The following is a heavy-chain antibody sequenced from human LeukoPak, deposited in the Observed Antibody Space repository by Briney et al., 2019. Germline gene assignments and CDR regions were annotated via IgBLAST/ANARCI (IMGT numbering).Heavy chain of an antibody. Sequence: SETLSLTCTVSGGSISSSSYYWGWIRQPPGKGLEWIGSIYYSGSTYYNPSLKSRVTISVDTSKNQFSLKLSSVTAADTAVYYCASTKVTGYSSSWSCYYYMDVWGKGTTVTVSS. D-gene: IGHD6-13*01. CDR1: GGSISSSSYY. V-gene: IGHV4-39*01. CDR3: ASTKVTGYSSSWSCYYYMDV. CDR2: IYYSGST. J-gene: IGHJ6*03.